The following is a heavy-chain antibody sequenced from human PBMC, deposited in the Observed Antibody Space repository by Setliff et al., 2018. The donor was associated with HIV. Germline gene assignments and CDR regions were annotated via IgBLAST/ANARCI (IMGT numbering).Heavy chain of an antibody. D-gene: IGHD2-21*01. CDR1: GGSLSGYY. CDR3: ARQVTVVGYFETAAGSFNY. V-gene: IGHV4-34*01. CDR2: FNHGRST. Sequence: PSETLSLTCAVYGGSLSGYYWSWIRQPPGKGLEWIGEFNHGRSTNNNPSLKSRVTISGDTTKNQFSLKLTSVTAADTAVYYCARQVTVVGYFETAAGSFNYWGPGTLVTVSS. J-gene: IGHJ4*02.